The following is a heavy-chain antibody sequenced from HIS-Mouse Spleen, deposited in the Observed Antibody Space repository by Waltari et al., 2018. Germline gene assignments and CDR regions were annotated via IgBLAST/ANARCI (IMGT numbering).Heavy chain of an antibody. D-gene: IGHD2-21*02. CDR1: GFTFSSYA. CDR2: ISDDGSNK. V-gene: IGHV3-30-3*01. J-gene: IGHJ4*02. Sequence: QVQLVESGGGVVQPGRSLRLSCAASGFTFSSYAMHWVRQARGKGLEWVEVISDDGSNKYYADSVKGRFTISRDNSKNTLYLQMNSLRAEDTAVYYCARDPHIVVVTAIDYWGQGTLVTVSS. CDR3: ARDPHIVVVTAIDY.